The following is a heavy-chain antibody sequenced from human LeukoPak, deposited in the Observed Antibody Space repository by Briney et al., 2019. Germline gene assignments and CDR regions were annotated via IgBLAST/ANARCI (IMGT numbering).Heavy chain of an antibody. CDR3: AKGDYYGSGNTFKNGMDV. Sequence: GGSLRLSCAASGFTFSSYAMSWVRQAPGKGLEWVSAVTASAGNPYYADSVKGRFPISRDNSKNTLYLQVNSLRAEDTAVYYCAKGDYYGSGNTFKNGMDVWGQGTTVTVSS. D-gene: IGHD3-10*01. V-gene: IGHV3-23*01. J-gene: IGHJ6*02. CDR2: VTASAGNP. CDR1: GFTFSSYA.